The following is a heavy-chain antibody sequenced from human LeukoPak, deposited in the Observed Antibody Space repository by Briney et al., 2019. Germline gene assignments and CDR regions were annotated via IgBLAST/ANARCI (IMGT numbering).Heavy chain of an antibody. V-gene: IGHV3-30*18. CDR2: ISDDGRNK. CDR1: GFSFISYG. J-gene: IGHJ4*02. D-gene: IGHD4-17*01. CDR3: AKRPSDYGDYVSYFDY. Sequence: GGSLRLSCAASGFSFISYGMHWVRQAPGKGLEWVGVISDDGRNKDYADSVKGRFTISRDNSKDTLYLQMNSLRAEDTAVYYRAKRPSDYGDYVSYFDYWGQGTLVTVSS.